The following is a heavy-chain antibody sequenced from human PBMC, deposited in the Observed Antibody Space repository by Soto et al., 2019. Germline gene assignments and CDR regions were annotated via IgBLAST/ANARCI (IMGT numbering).Heavy chain of an antibody. CDR1: GGSISSYY. CDR3: ASSQLLFGFYYMDV. Sequence: PSETLSLTCTVSGGSISSYYWSWIRQPPGKGLEWIGYIYYSGSTNYNPSLKSRVTLSVDTSKNQFSLKLSSVTAADTAVYYCASSQLLFGFYYMDVWGKGTTVTVSS. J-gene: IGHJ6*03. CDR2: IYYSGST. D-gene: IGHD2-2*01. V-gene: IGHV4-59*08.